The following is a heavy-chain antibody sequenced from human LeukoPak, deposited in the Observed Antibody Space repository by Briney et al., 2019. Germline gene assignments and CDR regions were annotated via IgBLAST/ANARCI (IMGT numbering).Heavy chain of an antibody. J-gene: IGHJ4*02. CDR2: IWYDGSNK. CDR1: GFTFSSYG. Sequence: GRSLRLSCAASGFTFSSYGMHWVRQAPGKGLEWVAVIWYDGSNKYYADSVKGRFTISRDNSKNTLYLQMNSLRAEDTAVYYCARDPGGYYQYYFDYWGQGTLVTVSS. CDR3: ARDPGGYYQYYFDY. D-gene: IGHD3-22*01. V-gene: IGHV3-33*01.